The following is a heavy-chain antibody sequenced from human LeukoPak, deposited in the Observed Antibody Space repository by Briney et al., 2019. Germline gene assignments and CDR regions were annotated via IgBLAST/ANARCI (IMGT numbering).Heavy chain of an antibody. CDR2: ISKDESNK. CDR3: AKDNPVLEY. J-gene: IGHJ4*02. Sequence: GGSLRLSCAASGFSFSTFGMHWVCQTPGKGLEWVSHISKDESNKYYADSVKGRFTISRDTSKNTLFLQMNSLRVEDTAVYYCAKDNPVLEYWGQGTLVTVSS. CDR1: GFSFSTFG. V-gene: IGHV3-30*18.